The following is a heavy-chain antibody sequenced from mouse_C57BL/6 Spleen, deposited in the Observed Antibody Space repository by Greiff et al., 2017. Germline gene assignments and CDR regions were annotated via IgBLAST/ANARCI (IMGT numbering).Heavy chain of an antibody. CDR2: IHPNSGST. CDR1: GYTFTSYW. J-gene: IGHJ1*03. CDR3: ARDDYEWYFDV. D-gene: IGHD2-4*01. V-gene: IGHV1-64*01. Sequence: VQLQQSGAELVKPGASVKLSCKASGYTFTSYWMHWVKQRPGQGLEWIGMIHPNSGSTNYNEKFKSKATLTVDKSSSTAYMQLSSLTSEDSAVYYCARDDYEWYFDVWGTGTTVTVSS.